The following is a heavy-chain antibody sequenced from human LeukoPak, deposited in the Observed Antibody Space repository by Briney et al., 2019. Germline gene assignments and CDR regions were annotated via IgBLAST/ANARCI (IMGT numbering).Heavy chain of an antibody. J-gene: IGHJ4*02. D-gene: IGHD6-13*01. CDR1: GGSISSYY. Sequence: PSETLSLTCTVSGGSISSYYWSWIRQPPGKGLEWIGYIYYSGSTNYNPSLKSRVTISVDTSKNQFSLKLSSVTATDTAVYYCARDWRIGSSWWIDFWGQGTLVTVSS. CDR3: ARDWRIGSSWWIDF. V-gene: IGHV4-59*01. CDR2: IYYSGST.